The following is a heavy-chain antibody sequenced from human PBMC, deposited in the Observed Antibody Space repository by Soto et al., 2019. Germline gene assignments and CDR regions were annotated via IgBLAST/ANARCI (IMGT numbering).Heavy chain of an antibody. CDR2: IYYSGST. V-gene: IGHV4-59*08. J-gene: IGHJ4*02. CDR1: GGSISSYY. CDR3: ARHGPESGYDSQYSFDY. Sequence: SETLSLTCTVSGGSISSYYWSWIRQPPGKGLEWIGYIYYSGSTNYNPSLKSRVTISVDTSKNQFSLKLSSVTAADTAVYYCARHGPESGYDSQYSFDYWGQGTLVTVSS. D-gene: IGHD5-12*01.